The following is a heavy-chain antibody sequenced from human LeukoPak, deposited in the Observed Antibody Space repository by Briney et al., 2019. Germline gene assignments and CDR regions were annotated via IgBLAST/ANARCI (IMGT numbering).Heavy chain of an antibody. Sequence: SETLSLTCTVSGGSVSSYYWSWIRQPPGKGLEWIGYIYYTGSGNNSPSLKSRVTMSVDTSKNQFSLRLNSVTAADTAVYYCASARTSSRSWFTFDYWGQGILVTVSS. J-gene: IGHJ4*02. V-gene: IGHV4-59*02. D-gene: IGHD6-13*01. CDR1: GGSVSSYY. CDR3: ASARTSSRSWFTFDY. CDR2: IYYTGSG.